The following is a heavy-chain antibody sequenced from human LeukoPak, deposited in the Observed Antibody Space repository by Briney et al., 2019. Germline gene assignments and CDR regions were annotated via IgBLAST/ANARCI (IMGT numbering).Heavy chain of an antibody. CDR2: ISSRSSTI. D-gene: IGHD3-3*01. CDR1: GFTFSTHD. CDR3: ARDGYYDFWSGYYGVVGGSHKYYFDY. Sequence: PGGSLRLSCAASGFTFSTHDLNWVRQAPGKGLEWVSFISSRSSTIYYADSVKGRFTISRDNAKNSLYLQMNSLRAEDTAVYYCARDGYYDFWSGYYGVVGGSHKYYFDYWGQGTLVTVSS. J-gene: IGHJ4*02. V-gene: IGHV3-48*04.